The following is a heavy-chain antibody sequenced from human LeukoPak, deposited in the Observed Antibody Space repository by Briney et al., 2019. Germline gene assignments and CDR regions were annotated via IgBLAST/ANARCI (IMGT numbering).Heavy chain of an antibody. CDR1: GYSFTSYW. CDR3: ARHLNYYDSSGPRYNGMDV. J-gene: IGHJ6*02. Sequence: GESLKISCKGSGYSFTSYWIGWVRQMPGKGLEWMGITYPGDSDTRYSPSFQGQVTISADKSISTAYLQWSSLKASDTAMYYCARHLNYYDSSGPRYNGMDVWGQGTTVTVSS. CDR2: TYPGDSDT. D-gene: IGHD3-22*01. V-gene: IGHV5-51*01.